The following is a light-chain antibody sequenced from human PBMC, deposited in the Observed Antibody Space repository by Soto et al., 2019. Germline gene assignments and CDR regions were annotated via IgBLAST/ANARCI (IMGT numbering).Light chain of an antibody. CDR3: QQYNNWPPT. J-gene: IGKJ1*01. Sequence: EIVMTQSPATLSLSPGERATLSCRASQSVSSNLAWYQQKPAQAPRLLIYGASTRATGIPARFSGTGSGTEFTLTISSLQSEDFAVYYCQQYNNWPPTFGQGTKVEIK. V-gene: IGKV3-15*01. CDR2: GAS. CDR1: QSVSSN.